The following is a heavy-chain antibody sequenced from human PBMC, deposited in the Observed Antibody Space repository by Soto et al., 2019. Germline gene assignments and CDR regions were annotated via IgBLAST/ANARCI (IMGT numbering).Heavy chain of an antibody. CDR2: IYYSGST. CDR1: GGSISSGGYY. V-gene: IGHV4-31*03. CDR3: ARNNRPPVLILDY. J-gene: IGHJ4*02. Sequence: QVQLQESGPGLVKPSQTLSLTCTVSGGSISSGGYYWSWIRQHPGKGLEWIGYIYYSGSTYYNPSLKSRVTISVDTSKNQFSPKLSSVTAADTAVYYCARNNRPPVLILDYWGQGTLVTVSS. D-gene: IGHD1-1*01.